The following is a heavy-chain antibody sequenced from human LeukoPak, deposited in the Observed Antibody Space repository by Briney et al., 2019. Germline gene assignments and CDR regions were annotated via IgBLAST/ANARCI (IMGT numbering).Heavy chain of an antibody. V-gene: IGHV4-38-2*02. CDR2: IYYSGST. D-gene: IGHD6-19*01. J-gene: IGHJ4*02. Sequence: EPSQTLSLTCTVSGGSISSGYYWGWIRQPPGKGLEWIGSIYYSGSTYYNPSLKSRVTISVDTSKNQFSLKLSSVTAADTAVYYCARKGIAVAGTDYWGQGTLVTVSS. CDR1: GGSISSGYY. CDR3: ARKGIAVAGTDY.